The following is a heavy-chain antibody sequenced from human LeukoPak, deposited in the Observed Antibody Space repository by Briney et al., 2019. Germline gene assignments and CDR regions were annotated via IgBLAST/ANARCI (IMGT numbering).Heavy chain of an antibody. J-gene: IGHJ4*02. D-gene: IGHD1-26*01. Sequence: GGTLRLSCAASGFTFSDYYMSWIRQAPGKGLEWLSYISSSGSTIYYADSVKGRFTISRDNAKNSLYLQMNSLRAEDTDVYYCARREGGFYSWEIAYWGQGTLVTVSS. CDR2: ISSSGSTI. CDR3: ARREGGFYSWEIAY. CDR1: GFTFSDYY. V-gene: IGHV3-11*04.